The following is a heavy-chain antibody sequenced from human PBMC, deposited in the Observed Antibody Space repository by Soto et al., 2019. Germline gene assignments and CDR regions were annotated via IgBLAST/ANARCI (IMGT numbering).Heavy chain of an antibody. CDR2: IFYSGST. J-gene: IGHJ5*02. CDR1: GGSISTSRSY. Sequence: QLQLLESGPGLVKASETLSLTCNVSGGSISTSRSYWAWIRQPPGKGLEWLANIFYSGSTYYNPSLASRVTVSVDTSKNEFSLKLRSVTVADTAVYYCARQPTTGDTDFWFDPWGQGTLVTVPS. D-gene: IGHD2-21*01. CDR3: ARQPTTGDTDFWFDP. V-gene: IGHV4-39*01.